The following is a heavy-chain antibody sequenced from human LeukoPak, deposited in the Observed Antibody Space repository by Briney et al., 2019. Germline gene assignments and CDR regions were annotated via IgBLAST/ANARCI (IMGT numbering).Heavy chain of an antibody. D-gene: IGHD3-22*01. J-gene: IGHJ4*02. Sequence: SETLSLTCTVSGGSISSYYWSWIRQPPGKGLEWIGYIYYSGSTNYNPSLKSRVTISVDTSKNQFSLKLSSVTAADTAVYYCAIGRMPDYYDSSGYQRRFDYWGQGTLVTVSS. CDR1: GGSISSYY. CDR2: IYYSGST. V-gene: IGHV4-59*01. CDR3: AIGRMPDYYDSSGYQRRFDY.